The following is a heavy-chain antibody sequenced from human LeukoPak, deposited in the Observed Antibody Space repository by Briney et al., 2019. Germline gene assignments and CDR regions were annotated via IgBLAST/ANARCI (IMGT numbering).Heavy chain of an antibody. J-gene: IGHJ4*02. V-gene: IGHV3-74*01. CDR3: AKDRSSSWYANYFDY. D-gene: IGHD6-13*01. CDR1: GFTFSSYW. Sequence: GGSLRLSCAASGFTFSSYWMHWVRQAPGKGLVWVSRINSDGSSTSYADSVKGRFTISRDNSKNTLYLQMNSLRAEDTAVYYCAKDRSSSWYANYFDYWGQGTLVTVSS. CDR2: INSDGSST.